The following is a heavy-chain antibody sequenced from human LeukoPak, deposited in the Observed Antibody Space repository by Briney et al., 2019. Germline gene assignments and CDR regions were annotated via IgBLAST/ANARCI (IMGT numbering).Heavy chain of an antibody. V-gene: IGHV5-51*01. D-gene: IGHD3-3*01. Sequence: GESLKISCQASGYRFTNYYIAWVRQMPGKGLEWMGITHPGDSDTRYSPTFQGQVTISVDKSISTAYLQWSSLKASDTAMYYCAIRRITVFPFDPWGQGTLVTVSS. J-gene: IGHJ5*02. CDR3: AIRRITVFPFDP. CDR1: GYRFTNYY. CDR2: THPGDSDT.